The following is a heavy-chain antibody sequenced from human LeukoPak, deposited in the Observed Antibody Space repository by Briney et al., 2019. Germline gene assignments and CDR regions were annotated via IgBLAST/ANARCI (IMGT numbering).Heavy chain of an antibody. V-gene: IGHV7-4-1*02. CDR3: AREYYDFWSGHYQVHAFDI. Sequence: AASVKVSCKASGYTFTSYGISWVRQAPGQGLEWMGWINTNTGNPTYAQGFTGRFVFSLDTPVSTAYLQISSLKTEDTAVYYCAREYYDFWSGHYQVHAFDIWGQGTMVTVSS. J-gene: IGHJ3*02. CDR2: INTNTGNP. CDR1: GYTFTSYG. D-gene: IGHD3-3*01.